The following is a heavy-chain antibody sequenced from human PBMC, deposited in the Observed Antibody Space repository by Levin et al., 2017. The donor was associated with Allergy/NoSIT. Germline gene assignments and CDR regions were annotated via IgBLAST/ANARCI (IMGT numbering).Heavy chain of an antibody. V-gene: IGHV3-9*01. D-gene: IGHD6-19*01. CDR1: GFTFDDYA. J-gene: IGHJ6*02. Sequence: SGGSLRLSCAASGFTFDDYAMHWVRQAPGKGLEWVSGISWNSGSIGYADSVKGRFTISRDNAKNSLYLQMNSLRAEDTALYYCAKDMAGYYYYGMDVWGQGTTVTVSS. CDR2: ISWNSGSI. CDR3: AKDMAGYYYYGMDV.